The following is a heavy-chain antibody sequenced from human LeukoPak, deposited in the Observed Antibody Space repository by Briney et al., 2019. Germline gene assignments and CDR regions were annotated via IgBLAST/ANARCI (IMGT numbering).Heavy chain of an antibody. Sequence: GSLRLSCTASGISFSTYAMSWIRQPPGKGLEWIGEINHSGSTNYNPSLKSRVTISVDTSKNQFSLKLSSVTAADTAVYYCARGLGIYGDYGNYYYYYMDVWGKGTTVTVSS. CDR2: INHSGST. V-gene: IGHV4-34*01. D-gene: IGHD4-17*01. CDR1: GISFSTYA. J-gene: IGHJ6*03. CDR3: ARGLGIYGDYGNYYYYYMDV.